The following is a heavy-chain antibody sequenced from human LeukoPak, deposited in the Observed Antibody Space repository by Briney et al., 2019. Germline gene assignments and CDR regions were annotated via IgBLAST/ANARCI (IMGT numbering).Heavy chain of an antibody. D-gene: IGHD5-18*01. V-gene: IGHV4-34*01. J-gene: IGHJ4*02. CDR2: INHSGST. CDR3: AQAGYSYGYPYYFDY. Sequence: PETLSLTCPVYGGSLSGYYWSWLRPPPGKGLEWIGEINHSGSTNNNPSLRSQVPIPLNTSKNQFSLKLRSVTAATTAVDYCAQAGYSYGYPYYFDYWGQGTRVTVSS. CDR1: GGSLSGYY.